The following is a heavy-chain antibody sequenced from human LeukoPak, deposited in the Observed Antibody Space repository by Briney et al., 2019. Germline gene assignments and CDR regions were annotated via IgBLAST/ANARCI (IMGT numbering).Heavy chain of an antibody. CDR1: GFTFSSYG. CDR2: ISGSGGST. Sequence: GGSLRLSCAASGFTFSSYGMSWVRQAPGKGLEWVSAISGSGGSTYYADSVKGRFTISRDNSKNTLYLQMNSLRAEDTAVYYCATSLYCSSTSCLKPGYWGQGTLVTVSS. CDR3: ATSLYCSSTSCLKPGY. D-gene: IGHD2-2*01. J-gene: IGHJ4*02. V-gene: IGHV3-23*01.